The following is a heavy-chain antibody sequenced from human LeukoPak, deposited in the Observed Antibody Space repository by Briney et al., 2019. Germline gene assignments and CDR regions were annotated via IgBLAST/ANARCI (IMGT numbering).Heavy chain of an antibody. V-gene: IGHV4-59*01. CDR3: ARGATIVGAMGDAFDI. CDR1: GGSISSYY. J-gene: IGHJ3*02. Sequence: PSETLSLTCTVSGGSISSYYWSWIRQPPGKGLEWIGYIYDSGSTDYNPSLKSRVTISVDTSKNQFSLKLSSVTAADTAVYYCARGATIVGAMGDAFDIWGQGTMVTVSS. D-gene: IGHD1-26*01. CDR2: IYDSGST.